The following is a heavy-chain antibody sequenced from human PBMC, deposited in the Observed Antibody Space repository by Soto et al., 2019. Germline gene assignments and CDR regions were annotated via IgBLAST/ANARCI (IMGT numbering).Heavy chain of an antibody. V-gene: IGHV6-1*01. CDR3: ASGVGIAAAGNFDY. D-gene: IGHD6-13*01. CDR1: GDSFSSNSAA. J-gene: IGHJ4*02. Sequence: SQTLSLTCAISGDSFSSNSAAWNWIRQSPSRGLEWLGRTYYRSKWYNDYAVSVKSRITINPDTSKNQFSLQLNSVTPEDTAVYYCASGVGIAAAGNFDYWGQGPLVTVS. CDR2: TYYRSKWYN.